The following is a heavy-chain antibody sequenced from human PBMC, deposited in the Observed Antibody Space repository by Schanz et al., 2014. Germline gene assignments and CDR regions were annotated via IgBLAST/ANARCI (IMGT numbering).Heavy chain of an antibody. V-gene: IGHV1-69*02. J-gene: IGHJ3*02. D-gene: IGHD6-19*01. CDR3: ARGLGDERWLDLNEAFDI. CDR2: IIPILGIT. CDR1: GGTFSSYT. Sequence: QVQLVQSGAEVMKPGSSVTVSFKASGGTFSSYTINWLRQAPGQGLEWMGRIIPILGITNVAQTFQDRVPKSADKSTSTAYMELSSLGSEDTAVYYCARGLGDERWLDLNEAFDIWGQGTIVTVSS.